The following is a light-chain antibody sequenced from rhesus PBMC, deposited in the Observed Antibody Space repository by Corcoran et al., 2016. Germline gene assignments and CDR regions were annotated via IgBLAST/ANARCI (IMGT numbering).Light chain of an antibody. V-gene: IGKV1-43*02. CDR2: DAS. CDR3: LQFSNDPFT. Sequence: DIQMTQSPSSLSASVGDRVTITCRASQGISNYFSWYQQKPGKAPKLLIHDASTLQRGVPSRFIGSGAGTDCTLTISSLQPEDFATYYCLQFSNDPFTFGPGTKLDIK. CDR1: QGISNY. J-gene: IGKJ3*01.